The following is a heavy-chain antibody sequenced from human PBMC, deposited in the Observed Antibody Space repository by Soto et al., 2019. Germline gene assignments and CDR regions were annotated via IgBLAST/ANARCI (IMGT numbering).Heavy chain of an antibody. J-gene: IGHJ4*02. CDR3: ARQIYDSDTGPNFQYYFDS. D-gene: IGHD3-22*01. V-gene: IGHV5-10-1*01. CDR2: IDPSDSQT. CDR1: GYSFAGYW. Sequence: GESLKISCTGSGYSFAGYWITWVRQKPGKGLEWMGRIDPSDSQTYYGPPFRGHVTISVTKSITTVFLQWSSLRASDTAMYYCARQIYDSDTGPNFQYYFDSWGQGSPVTVSS.